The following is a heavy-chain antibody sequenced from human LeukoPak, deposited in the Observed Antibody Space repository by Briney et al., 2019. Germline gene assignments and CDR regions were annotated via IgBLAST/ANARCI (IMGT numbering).Heavy chain of an antibody. D-gene: IGHD7-27*01. J-gene: IGHJ4*02. Sequence: ASVKVSCKASGGTFSSYASSWVRQAPGQGLEWMGRIIPILGIANYAQKFQGRVTITADKTTSTAYMELSSLRSEDTAVYYCARTAGVLKYYFDYWGQGTLVTVSS. CDR2: IIPILGIA. V-gene: IGHV1-69*04. CDR3: ARTAGVLKYYFDY. CDR1: GGTFSSYA.